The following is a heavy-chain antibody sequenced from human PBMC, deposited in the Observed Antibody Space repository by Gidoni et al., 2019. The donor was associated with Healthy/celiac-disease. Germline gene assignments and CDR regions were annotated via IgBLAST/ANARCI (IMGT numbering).Heavy chain of an antibody. V-gene: IGHV3-23*01. CDR2: ISGSGGST. CDR3: AKDSEDGDGYNF. CDR1: GFPFSSYA. J-gene: IGHJ4*02. Sequence: EVQLLEPGGGLVQPGGSLRLSCAASGFPFSSYAMRWVRQAPGKGLEWVSAISGSGGSTYYADSVKGRFTISRDNSKNTLYLQMNSLRAEDTAVYYCAKDSEDGDGYNFGGQGTLVTVSS. D-gene: IGHD5-12*01.